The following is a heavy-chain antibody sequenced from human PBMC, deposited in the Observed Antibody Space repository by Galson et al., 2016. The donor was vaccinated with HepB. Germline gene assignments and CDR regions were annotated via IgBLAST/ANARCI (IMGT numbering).Heavy chain of an antibody. CDR1: GYIFTAYY. CDR2: INPHSGDT. CDR3: ARINHGSASAFDI. J-gene: IGHJ3*02. V-gene: IGHV1-2*02. D-gene: IGHD1-14*01. Sequence: SVKVSCKAAGYIFTAYYLHWVRQAPGQGLEWMGWINPHSGDTNYAQTSQGRVTMTRDTSVSTAYMDVSSLRSDDTAVYYCARINHGSASAFDIWGQGTMVTVSS.